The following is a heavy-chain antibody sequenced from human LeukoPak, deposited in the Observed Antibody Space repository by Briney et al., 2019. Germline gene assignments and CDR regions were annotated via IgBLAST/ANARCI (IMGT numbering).Heavy chain of an antibody. CDR1: GYSFTSYW. D-gene: IGHD3-22*01. CDR3: ARHGLGLWAAYDSSGPGDY. CDR2: IYPGDSDP. J-gene: IGHJ4*02. Sequence: GESLKISCKGSGYSFTSYWIGWVRQMPGKGLEWMGIIYPGDSDPRYSPSFQGQVTISADKSISTAYLQWSSLKASDTAMYYCARHGLGLWAAYDSSGPGDYWGQGTLVTVSS. V-gene: IGHV5-51*01.